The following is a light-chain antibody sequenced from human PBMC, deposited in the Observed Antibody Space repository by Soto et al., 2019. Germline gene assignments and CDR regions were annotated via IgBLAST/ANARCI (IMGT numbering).Light chain of an antibody. CDR2: DAS. CDR3: QQYGDSPFT. J-gene: IGKJ3*01. Sequence: EIVLTQSPGTLSLSPGERATLSCRVSQNVVNSNLAWFQQRPGQPPRLLIHDASRRATGIPDRFIGSGSGTDFTLTISGLEPEDFAMYYCQQYGDSPFTFGPGTKVHIK. V-gene: IGKV3-20*01. CDR1: QNVVNSN.